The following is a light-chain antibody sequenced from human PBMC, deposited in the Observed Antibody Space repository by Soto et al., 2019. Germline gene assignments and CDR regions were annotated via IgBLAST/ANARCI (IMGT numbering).Light chain of an antibody. CDR3: QQYNNWPPT. V-gene: IGKV3-15*01. J-gene: IGKJ5*01. CDR2: GAS. Sequence: EILLTQSPSTLSVSPGERATLSCRASQSVSGDLAWYHHKPGQAPRLLIYGASTRATGVPARFSGSGSGTEFTLTISSLQSEDFALYYCQQYNNWPPTFGQGTRLEIK. CDR1: QSVSGD.